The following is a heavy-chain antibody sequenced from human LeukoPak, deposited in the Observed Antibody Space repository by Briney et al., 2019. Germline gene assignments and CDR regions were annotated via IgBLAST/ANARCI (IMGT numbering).Heavy chain of an antibody. CDR1: GFTFSSYG. V-gene: IGHV3-30*02. CDR2: IRYDGSNK. D-gene: IGHD3-10*01. Sequence: GGSLRLSCAASGFTFSSYGMHWVRQAPGKGLEWVAFIRYDGSNKDYADSVKGRFIISRDNSKNTLYLQTNSLRAEDTAVYFCAKDRYYGSGRYYDYRGQGTLVTVPS. CDR3: AKDRYYGSGRYYDY. J-gene: IGHJ4*02.